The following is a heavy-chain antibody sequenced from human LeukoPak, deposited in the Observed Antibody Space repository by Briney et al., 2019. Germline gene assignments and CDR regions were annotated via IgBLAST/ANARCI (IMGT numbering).Heavy chain of an antibody. CDR1: GGTFSSYA. V-gene: IGHV1-18*01. D-gene: IGHD5-12*01. Sequence: ASVKVSCKASGGTFSSYAISWVRQAPGQGLEWMGWISAYNSNTNYAQKLQGRVTMTTDTSTSTAYMELRSLRSDDTAVYYCARDHVEIYAHYYYGMDVWGQGTTVTVSS. CDR3: ARDHVEIYAHYYYGMDV. J-gene: IGHJ6*02. CDR2: ISAYNSNT.